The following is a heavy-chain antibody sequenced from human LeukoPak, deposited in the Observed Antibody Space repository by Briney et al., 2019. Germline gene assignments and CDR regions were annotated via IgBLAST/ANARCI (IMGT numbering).Heavy chain of an antibody. CDR2: ISSTGRTI. D-gene: IGHD3-3*02. CDR3: ARDRLGPSFSVSHFDL. Sequence: GGSLRLSCAAFGFIFSNHEMNWVRQAPGKGLQWVSYISSTGRTIYYADSVKGRFTVSRDNAKNSLYLRMDSLRAEDTALYYCARDRLGPSFSVSHFDLWGQGTLVTVSS. J-gene: IGHJ4*02. V-gene: IGHV3-48*03. CDR1: GFIFSNHE.